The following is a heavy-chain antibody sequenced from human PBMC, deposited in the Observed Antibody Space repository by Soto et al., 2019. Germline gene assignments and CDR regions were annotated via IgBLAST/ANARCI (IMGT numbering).Heavy chain of an antibody. CDR3: ARTKGGQLEPPWFDP. CDR1: GFTFSSYW. J-gene: IGHJ5*02. D-gene: IGHD1-1*01. V-gene: IGHV3-7*03. CDR2: IKQDGSEK. Sequence: EVQLVESGGGLVQPGGSLRLSCAASGFTFSSYWMSWVRQAPGKGLEWVANIKQDGSEKYYVDSVKGRFTISRDNAKNSLYLQMNSLRAEDTAVYYCARTKGGQLEPPWFDPWGQGTLVTVSS.